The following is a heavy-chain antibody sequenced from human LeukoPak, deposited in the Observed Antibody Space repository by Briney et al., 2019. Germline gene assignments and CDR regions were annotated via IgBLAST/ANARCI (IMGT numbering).Heavy chain of an antibody. Sequence: GESLKISCKGSGYSFTSYWIGWVRQMPGKGLEWMGIIYPGDSDTRYSPSFQGQVTISADKSISTAYLQWSSLKASDTAMYYCARRSEAAAAVADAFDIWGQGTMVTVSS. CDR2: IYPGDSDT. CDR1: GYSFTSYW. D-gene: IGHD6-13*01. CDR3: ARRSEAAAAVADAFDI. V-gene: IGHV5-51*01. J-gene: IGHJ3*02.